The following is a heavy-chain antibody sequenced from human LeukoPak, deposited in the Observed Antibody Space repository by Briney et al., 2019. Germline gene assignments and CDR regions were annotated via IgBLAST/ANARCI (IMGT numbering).Heavy chain of an antibody. Sequence: VGSLRLSCAASGFAFSSYAISWVGQAPGKGLEWCSGIGGSGGSTYYADSVKGRFTISRDNSKNTLYLQMNSLRAEDTAVYYCAKDLVYYYDSSGYPDYWGQGTLVTVSS. CDR3: AKDLVYYYDSSGYPDY. D-gene: IGHD3-22*01. CDR2: IGGSGGST. CDR1: GFAFSSYA. V-gene: IGHV3-23*01. J-gene: IGHJ4*02.